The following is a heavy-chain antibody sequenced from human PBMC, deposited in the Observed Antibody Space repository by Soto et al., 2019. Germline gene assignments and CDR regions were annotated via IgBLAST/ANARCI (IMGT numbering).Heavy chain of an antibody. J-gene: IGHJ5*02. CDR2: IDPSDSYT. Sequence: GESLKISCKGSGYSFTSYWISWVRQMPGKGLEWMGRIDPSDSYTNYSPSFQGHVTISADKSISTAYLQWSSLKASDTAMYYCARNPPTAPYNWNYKMIDPWGQGTLVTVSS. CDR3: ARNPPTAPYNWNYKMIDP. D-gene: IGHD1-7*01. V-gene: IGHV5-10-1*01. CDR1: GYSFTSYW.